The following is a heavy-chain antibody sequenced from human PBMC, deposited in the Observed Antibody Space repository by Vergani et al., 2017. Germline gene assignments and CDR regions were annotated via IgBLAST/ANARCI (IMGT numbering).Heavy chain of an antibody. Sequence: EVQLVESGGGLVQPGRSLRLSCAASGFTFDDYAMHWVRQAPGKGLEWVSGIRWNSGSIGYADSVKGRITISRDNAKNYLYLQMNSLRAEDTALYYCAKEYYDILAGYYSGWFDPWGQGTLVTVSS. J-gene: IGHJ5*02. D-gene: IGHD3-9*01. CDR2: IRWNSGSI. CDR3: AKEYYDILAGYYSGWFDP. CDR1: GFTFDDYA. V-gene: IGHV3-9*01.